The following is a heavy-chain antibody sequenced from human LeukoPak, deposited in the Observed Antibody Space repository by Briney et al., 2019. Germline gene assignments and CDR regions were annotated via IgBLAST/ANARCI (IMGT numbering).Heavy chain of an antibody. D-gene: IGHD1-7*01. V-gene: IGHV3-23*01. Sequence: GGSLRLSCAASGFTFSSYAMSWVRQAPGKGLEWVSAISGSGGSTYYADSVKGRFTISRDNSKNTLYLQMNSLRAEDTAVYYCAKDRSRYNWNLNLYTDYWGQGTLVIVSS. CDR3: AKDRSRYNWNLNLYTDY. CDR1: GFTFSSYA. CDR2: ISGSGGST. J-gene: IGHJ4*02.